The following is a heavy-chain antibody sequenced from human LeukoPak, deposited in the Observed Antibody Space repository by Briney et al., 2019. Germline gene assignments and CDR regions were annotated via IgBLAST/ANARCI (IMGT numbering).Heavy chain of an antibody. J-gene: IGHJ4*02. V-gene: IGHV3-23*01. CDR1: GFTLSSYA. Sequence: GGSLRLPCAASGFTLSSYAMSWVRQAPGKGLEWVSAICDSGNTYHADSVKGRFTISRDSSKNTLFLQMNRLRPEDAAVYYCAKAPVTTCRGAYCYPFDYWGQGTLVTVSS. CDR3: AKAPVTTCRGAYCYPFDY. CDR2: ICDSGNT. D-gene: IGHD2-21*01.